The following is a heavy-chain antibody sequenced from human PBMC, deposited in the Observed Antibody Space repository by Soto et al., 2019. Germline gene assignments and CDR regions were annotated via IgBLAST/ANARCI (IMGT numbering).Heavy chain of an antibody. CDR3: ASERFAEMATGGYFDN. CDR2: IVPLFGTP. CDR1: GGTFSDLA. Sequence: QVHLVQSGAEVKKPGSSVKVSCKTSGGTFSDLAFSWVRQAPRQGLEWVGGIVPLFGTPDYAQKFQGRVTINADESSSTVYMELRSLRSEDTAVYYCASERFAEMATGGYFDNWGQGTLVTVSS. D-gene: IGHD3-10*01. J-gene: IGHJ4*02. V-gene: IGHV1-69*01.